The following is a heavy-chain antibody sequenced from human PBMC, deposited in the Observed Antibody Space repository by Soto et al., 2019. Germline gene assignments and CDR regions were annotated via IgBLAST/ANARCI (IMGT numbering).Heavy chain of an antibody. J-gene: IGHJ4*02. CDR2: ISSSGSTI. Sequence: GGSLRLSCAASGFTFSDYYMSWIRQAPGKGLEWVSYISSSGSTIYYADSVKGRFTISRDNAKNSLYLQMNSLRAEDTAVYYCARSALYTIFGPGYFDYWGQGTLVTVSS. D-gene: IGHD3-3*01. CDR3: ARSALYTIFGPGYFDY. V-gene: IGHV3-11*01. CDR1: GFTFSDYY.